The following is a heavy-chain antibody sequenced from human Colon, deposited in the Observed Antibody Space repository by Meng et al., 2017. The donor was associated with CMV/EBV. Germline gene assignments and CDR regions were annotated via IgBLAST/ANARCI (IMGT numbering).Heavy chain of an antibody. CDR3: ARYRNFDISSGFSY. V-gene: IGHV3-48*03. CDR1: RFTFSSYE. D-gene: IGHD3-3*01. J-gene: IGHJ4*02. Sequence: GGSLRLSCAASRFTFSSYEMHWVRQAPGKGLEWVSHISNSGNTIDYADSVKGRFTLSRDSSKNTVYLQMNSLRRDDTGVYFCARYRNFDISSGFSYWGQGTKVTVSS. CDR2: ISNSGNTI.